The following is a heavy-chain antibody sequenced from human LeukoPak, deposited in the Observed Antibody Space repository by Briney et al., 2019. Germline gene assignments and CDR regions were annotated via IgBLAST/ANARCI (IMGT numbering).Heavy chain of an antibody. V-gene: IGHV3-11*01. CDR2: ISSSGSTI. J-gene: IGHJ4*02. D-gene: IGHD6-25*01. CDR1: GFTFSDYY. Sequence: GGSLRLSCAASGFTFSDYYMSWIRQAPGKGLEWVSYISSSGSTIYYADSVKGRFTISRDNSKNTLYLQMNSLRAEDTAVYYCAKDRGGQRLDSFDYWGQGTLVTVSS. CDR3: AKDRGGQRLDSFDY.